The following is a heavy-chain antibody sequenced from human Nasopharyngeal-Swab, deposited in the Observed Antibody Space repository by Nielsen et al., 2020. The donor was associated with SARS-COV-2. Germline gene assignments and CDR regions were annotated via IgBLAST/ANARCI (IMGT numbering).Heavy chain of an antibody. D-gene: IGHD3-3*01. J-gene: IGHJ4*02. CDR1: GYTFTSYD. CDR2: MNPNSGNT. CDR3: ARGLDFWSGSHFDY. V-gene: IGHV1-8*01. Sequence: ASVKVSCKPSGYTFTSYDINWVRQATGQGLEWMGWMNPNSGNTGYAQKFQGRVTMTRNTSISTAYMELSSLRSEDTAVYYCARGLDFWSGSHFDYWGQGTLVTVSS.